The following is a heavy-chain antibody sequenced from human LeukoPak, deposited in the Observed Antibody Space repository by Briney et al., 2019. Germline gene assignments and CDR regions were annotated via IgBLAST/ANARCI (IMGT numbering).Heavy chain of an antibody. J-gene: IGHJ6*03. CDR1: GFTFSSYG. V-gene: IGHV3-30*03. CDR2: ISYDGSNK. D-gene: IGHD2-21*01. Sequence: GGSLRLSCVASGFTFSSYGMHWVRQAPGKGLEWVAVISYDGSNKYYADSVKGRFTISRDNSKNTLYLQMNSLRAEDTAVYYCARNSLIAENYGYYYFSYMDVWGRGTTVTVSS. CDR3: ARNSLIAENYGYYYFSYMDV.